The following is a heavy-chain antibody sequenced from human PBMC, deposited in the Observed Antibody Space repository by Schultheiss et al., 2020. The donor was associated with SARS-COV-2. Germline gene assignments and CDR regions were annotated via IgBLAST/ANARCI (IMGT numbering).Heavy chain of an antibody. CDR2: IYYSGST. CDR1: GGSISSGGYY. Sequence: SETLSLTCTVSGGSISSGGYYWSWIRQHPGKGLEWIGYIYYSGSTYYNPSLKSLVTISVDTSKNQFSLQLSSVTAADTAMYFCASGPLLPGDYWGQGTLVTVSS. J-gene: IGHJ4*02. CDR3: ASGPLLPGDY. D-gene: IGHD2-15*01. V-gene: IGHV4-31*01.